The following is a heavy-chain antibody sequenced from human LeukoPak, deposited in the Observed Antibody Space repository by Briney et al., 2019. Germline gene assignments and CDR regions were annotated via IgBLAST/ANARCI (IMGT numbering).Heavy chain of an antibody. Sequence: SQTLSLTCTVSGGSISSGDYYWSWIRQPPGKGLEWIGYIYYSGSTYYNPSLKSRVTISVDTSKNQFSLKLSSVTAADTAVYYCARADYDILASPPLDAFDIWGQGTMLTVSS. D-gene: IGHD3-9*01. J-gene: IGHJ3*02. CDR1: GGSISSGDYY. CDR3: ARADYDILASPPLDAFDI. CDR2: IYYSGST. V-gene: IGHV4-30-4*01.